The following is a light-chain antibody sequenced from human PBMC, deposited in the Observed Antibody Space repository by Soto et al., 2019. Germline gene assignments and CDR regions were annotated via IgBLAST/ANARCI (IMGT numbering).Light chain of an antibody. V-gene: IGLV2-14*01. Sequence: ALTQPASVSGSPGQSITLLCTGTSSYVGGYNSVSWYQQHPGKAPKLMIHDASNRPSGVSNRFSGSKSGNTASLTISGLQAEDEADYYCTSYTSSSSYVFGTGTKVTVL. CDR2: DAS. CDR3: TSYTSSSSYV. J-gene: IGLJ1*01. CDR1: SSYVGGYNS.